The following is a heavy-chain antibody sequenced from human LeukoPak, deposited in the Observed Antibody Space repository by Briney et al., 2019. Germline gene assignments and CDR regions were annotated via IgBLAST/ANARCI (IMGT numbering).Heavy chain of an antibody. CDR1: GGSISSSSYY. J-gene: IGHJ4*02. V-gene: IGHV4-39*07. CDR3: ARIMIVVVIADY. CDR2: IYYTGST. Sequence: PSETLSLTCTVSGGSISSSSYYWGWIRQPPGKELEWIGNIYYTGSTYYNPSLKSRVTISVDTSNNQFSLKLNFVTAADTAVYYCARIMIVVVIADYWGQGTLVTVSS. D-gene: IGHD3-22*01.